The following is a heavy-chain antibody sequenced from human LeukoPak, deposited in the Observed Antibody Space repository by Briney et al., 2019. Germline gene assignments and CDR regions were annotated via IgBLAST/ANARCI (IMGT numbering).Heavy chain of an antibody. Sequence: PGGSLRLSCSPSRFTFSSYSMHWVRQAPGKGLEYVSGISSNGGSTYHPDSVKGRFTISRDNSRNTLYLHMSSLRAEDTAVYYCVKDRGVRYFDWSFDYWGQGTLLTVSS. J-gene: IGHJ4*02. CDR2: ISSNGGST. CDR1: RFTFSSYS. D-gene: IGHD3-9*01. V-gene: IGHV3-64D*08. CDR3: VKDRGVRYFDWSFDY.